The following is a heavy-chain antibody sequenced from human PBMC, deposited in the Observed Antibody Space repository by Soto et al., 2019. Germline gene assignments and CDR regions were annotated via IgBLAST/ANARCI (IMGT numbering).Heavy chain of an antibody. V-gene: IGHV1-69*13. J-gene: IGHJ5*02. D-gene: IGHD2-2*01. CDR1: GGTFSSYA. Sequence: SVKVSCKASGGTFSSYAIRWVRQAPGQGLEWMGGIIPIFGTANYAQKFQGRVTITADESTSTAYMELSSLRSEDTAVYYCASQDGNVPAATWGQGTLVTVSS. CDR3: ASQDGNVPAAT. CDR2: IIPIFGTA.